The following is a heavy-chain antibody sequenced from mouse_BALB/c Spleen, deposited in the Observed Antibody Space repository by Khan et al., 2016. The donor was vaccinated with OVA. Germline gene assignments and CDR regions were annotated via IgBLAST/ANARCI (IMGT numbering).Heavy chain of an antibody. D-gene: IGHD2-10*02. CDR2: ISSDGDYT. J-gene: IGHJ3*01. Sequence: EVQRVESGGGLVKPGGSLKLSCAASGFTFSTYAMSWVRQTPEKRLEWVATISSDGDYTYYPDNVTGRFSISSDNAKNTLCQQMSSLRSEDTAMYYCARSPYGNFAYWGQGTLVTVSA. CDR1: GFTFSTYA. V-gene: IGHV5-9-3*01. CDR3: ARSPYGNFAY.